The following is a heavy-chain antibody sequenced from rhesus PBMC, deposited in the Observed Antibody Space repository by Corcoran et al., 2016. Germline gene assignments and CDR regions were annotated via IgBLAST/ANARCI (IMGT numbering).Heavy chain of an antibody. CDR1: GYSISSGYD. J-gene: IGHJ4*01. D-gene: IGHD5-24*01. CDR2: IDGSIGST. Sequence: QVQLQESGPGVVKPSETLSLTCAVSGYSISSGYDWSWIRQPPGKGLEWIGYIDGSIGSTNYNPSLKNLVTISKDTSKNQFSLKLSSVTAADMAVYYCARDPGTVGDYWGQGVLVTVSS. CDR3: ARDPGTVGDY. V-gene: IGHV4-127*01.